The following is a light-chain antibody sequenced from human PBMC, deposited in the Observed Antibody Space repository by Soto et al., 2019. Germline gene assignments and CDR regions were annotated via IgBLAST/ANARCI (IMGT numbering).Light chain of an antibody. CDR1: QSINSRY. Sequence: EIVLTQSPGTLSLSPGERATLSCRASQSINSRYLAWYQQKPGQAPRLLIYGASSSATGIPDRFSGSGSGPDFTLTISRLEPEDFAVYYCQQFGSSPGFTFGPGTKVDIK. CDR2: GAS. J-gene: IGKJ3*01. CDR3: QQFGSSPGFT. V-gene: IGKV3-20*01.